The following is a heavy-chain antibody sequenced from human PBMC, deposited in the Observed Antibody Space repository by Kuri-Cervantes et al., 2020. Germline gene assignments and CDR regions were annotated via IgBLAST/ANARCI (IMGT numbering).Heavy chain of an antibody. CDR1: GFTFSNYA. CDR2: ISGSGGSS. J-gene: IGHJ3*02. D-gene: IGHD1-26*01. CDR3: ARVKLVVGGSHVGNAFDI. V-gene: IGHV3-23*01. Sequence: GESLKISCAASGFTFSNYAMSWVRQAPGKGLEWVSSISGSGGSSYHAVSVKGRCTISRDNSRNTLYLQMNSLRAEDTAVYYCARVKLVVGGSHVGNAFDIWAKGQWSPSPQ.